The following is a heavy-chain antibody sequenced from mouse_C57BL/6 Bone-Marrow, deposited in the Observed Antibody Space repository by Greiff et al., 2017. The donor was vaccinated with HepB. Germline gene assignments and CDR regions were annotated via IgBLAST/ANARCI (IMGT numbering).Heavy chain of an antibody. CDR2: IHPNSGST. V-gene: IGHV1-64*01. CDR3: ARWLQGMDY. D-gene: IGHD2-2*01. Sequence: VQLQESGAELVKPGASVKLSCKASGYTFTSYWMHWVKQRPGQGLEWIGMIHPNSGSTNYNEKFKSKATLTVDKSSSTAYMQLSSLTSEDSAVYYCARWLQGMDYWGQGTSVTVSS. J-gene: IGHJ4*01. CDR1: GYTFTSYW.